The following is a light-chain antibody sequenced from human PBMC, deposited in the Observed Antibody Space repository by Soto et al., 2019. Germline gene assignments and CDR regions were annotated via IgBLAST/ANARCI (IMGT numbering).Light chain of an antibody. CDR2: GNT. V-gene: IGLV1-40*01. CDR3: SSHAGSDNPFV. CDR1: SSYIGAGYD. Sequence: QSVLTQPPSVSGAPGQRVTISCTGSSSYIGAGYDVHWYQQLPGAAPKLLFYGNTNRPSGVPDRFSGSKSGTSASLAITGLQAEDEADYYCSSHAGSDNPFVFGTGTKVTVL. J-gene: IGLJ1*01.